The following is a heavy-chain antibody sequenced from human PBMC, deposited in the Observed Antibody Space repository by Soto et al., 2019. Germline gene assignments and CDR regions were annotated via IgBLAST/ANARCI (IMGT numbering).Heavy chain of an antibody. V-gene: IGHV4-39*01. CDR3: ARGEDFWSGYYPYNWFDP. CDR2: FYYSGST. D-gene: IGHD3-3*01. Sequence: QLQLQESGPGLVKPSETLSLTCTVSGGSISSSSYYWGWIRQPPGKGLEWIGSFYYSGSTYYNPSLKSRVTISVDTSKNQFSLKLSSVTAADTAVYYCARGEDFWSGYYPYNWFDPWGQGTLVTVSS. CDR1: GGSISSSSYY. J-gene: IGHJ5*02.